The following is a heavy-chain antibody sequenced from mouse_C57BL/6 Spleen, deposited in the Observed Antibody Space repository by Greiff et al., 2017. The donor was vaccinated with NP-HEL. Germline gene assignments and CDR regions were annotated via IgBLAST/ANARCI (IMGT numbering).Heavy chain of an antibody. Sequence: QVQLQQPGAELVKPGASVKVSCKASGYPFTSSWWNWWRRRPGQGLGWIGGIHPSDSDTNYNQKFKGKATLTVDKSSSPAYMQLSSLTSEDSAVYYCAIEGYYAFAYWGQGTLVTVSA. CDR2: IHPSDSDT. D-gene: IGHD2-3*01. V-gene: IGHV1-74*01. CDR1: GYPFTSSW. J-gene: IGHJ3*01. CDR3: AIEGYYAFAY.